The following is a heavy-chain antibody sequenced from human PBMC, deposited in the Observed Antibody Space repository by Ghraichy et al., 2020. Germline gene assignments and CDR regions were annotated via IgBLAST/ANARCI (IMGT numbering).Heavy chain of an antibody. CDR2: ISSSSSYI. D-gene: IGHD5-12*01. V-gene: IGHV3-21*01. Sequence: GSLRLSCAASGFTFSSYSMNWVRQAPGKGLEWVSSISSSSSYIYYADSVKGRFTISRDNAKNSLYLQMNSLRAEDTAVYYCARATYSGYNERGDYFDYWGQGTLVTVSS. CDR3: ARATYSGYNERGDYFDY. CDR1: GFTFSSYS. J-gene: IGHJ4*02.